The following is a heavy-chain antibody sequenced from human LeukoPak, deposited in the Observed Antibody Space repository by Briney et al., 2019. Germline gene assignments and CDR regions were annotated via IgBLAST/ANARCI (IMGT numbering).Heavy chain of an antibody. CDR2: IRYDGSNK. V-gene: IGHV3-30*02. D-gene: IGHD2-21*01. CDR3: AKGQPYIPFFDY. J-gene: IGHJ4*02. Sequence: PGGSLRLSCAASGFTFSSYGMHWVRQAPGKGLEWVAFIRYDGSNKYYADSVKGRFTISRDNSKNTLYLQMNSLRAEDTAVYYCAKGQPYIPFFDYWGQGTLVTVPS. CDR1: GFTFSSYG.